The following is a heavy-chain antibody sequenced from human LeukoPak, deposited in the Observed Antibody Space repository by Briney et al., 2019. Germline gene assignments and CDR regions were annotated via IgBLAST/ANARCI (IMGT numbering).Heavy chain of an antibody. CDR1: GFTFSSYA. D-gene: IGHD6-13*01. J-gene: IGHJ6*03. Sequence: PGGSLRLSCAASGFTFSSYAMSWVRQAPGKGLEGVSDISGSGGSTYYADSVQGRFTISRDNSKNTLYLQMNSLRAEDTAVYYCAKRAQQLGRYYYYMDGWGKGTTVTVSS. V-gene: IGHV3-23*01. CDR3: AKRAQQLGRYYYYMDG. CDR2: ISGSGGST.